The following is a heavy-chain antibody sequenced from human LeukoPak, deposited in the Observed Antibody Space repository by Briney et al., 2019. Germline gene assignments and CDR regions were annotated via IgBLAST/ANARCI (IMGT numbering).Heavy chain of an antibody. CDR2: ISYDGSNK. Sequence: PGGSLRLSCAASGFTFSSYAMHWVRQAPGKGLEWVAVISYDGSNKYYADSVKGRFIISRDNSKNTLYLQMNSLRAEDTAVYYCARDIGDYWGQGTLVTVSS. CDR1: GFTFSSYA. CDR3: ARDIGDY. D-gene: IGHD1-26*01. V-gene: IGHV3-30-3*01. J-gene: IGHJ4*02.